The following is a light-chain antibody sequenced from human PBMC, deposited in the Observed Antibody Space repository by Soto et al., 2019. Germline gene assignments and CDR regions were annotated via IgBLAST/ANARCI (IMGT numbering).Light chain of an antibody. Sequence: EIVLTQSPDTLSLSPGERATVSCRASQSVSTSYLAWYQQKPGQALRLLIYRASSRATGIPDRFSGSGSGTDFTLTISSVEPEDFAMYYCHQRNQFGQGTRLEIK. CDR1: QSVSTSY. V-gene: IGKV3D-20*02. CDR3: HQRNQ. CDR2: RAS. J-gene: IGKJ5*01.